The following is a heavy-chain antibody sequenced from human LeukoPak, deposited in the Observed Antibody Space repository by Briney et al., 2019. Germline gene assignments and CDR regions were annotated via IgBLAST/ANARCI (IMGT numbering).Heavy chain of an antibody. CDR2: ISYDGSNK. Sequence: GGSLRLSCAASGFTFSSYGMHWVRQAPGKGLEWVAVISYDGSNKYYADSVKGRFTISRGNSKNTLYLQMNSLRAEDTAVYYCAKGLGIAAAVHTPFDYWGQGTLVTVSS. CDR1: GFTFSSYG. J-gene: IGHJ4*02. V-gene: IGHV3-30*18. CDR3: AKGLGIAAAVHTPFDY. D-gene: IGHD6-13*01.